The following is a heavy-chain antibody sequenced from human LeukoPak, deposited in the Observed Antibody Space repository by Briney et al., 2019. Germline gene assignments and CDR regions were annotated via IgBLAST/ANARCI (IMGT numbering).Heavy chain of an antibody. CDR2: IKEDGSEK. J-gene: IGHJ4*02. V-gene: IGHV3-7*01. Sequence: PGGSLRLSCAASGFTFSSYSMSWVRQAPGKGLEWVANIKEDGSEKYYVDSVKGRFTISRDNPKNSLYLQMINLRAEDTAVYYCASHLSSRWNDYWGQGTLVTVSS. D-gene: IGHD6-13*01. CDR3: ASHLSSRWNDY. CDR1: GFTFSSYS.